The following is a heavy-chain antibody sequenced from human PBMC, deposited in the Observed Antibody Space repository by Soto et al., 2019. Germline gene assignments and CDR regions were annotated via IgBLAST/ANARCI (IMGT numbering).Heavy chain of an antibody. J-gene: IGHJ3*02. V-gene: IGHV1-18*01. CDR2: ISAYNGNT. Sequence: QGQLVQSGAEVKKPGASVKVSCKASGYTFTNYGISWVRQAPGQGLEWMGWISAYNGNTNYAQKLQGRVTTTTDTSTSTAYMELRSLGSDDTAVYYCARGGGSSGWFGIGDFDIWGQGTMVTVSS. D-gene: IGHD6-19*01. CDR3: ARGGGSSGWFGIGDFDI. CDR1: GYTFTNYG.